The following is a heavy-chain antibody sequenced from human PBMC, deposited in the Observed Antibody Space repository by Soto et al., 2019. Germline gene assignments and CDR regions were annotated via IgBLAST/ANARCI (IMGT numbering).Heavy chain of an antibody. J-gene: IGHJ4*02. CDR1: GFTFSSYA. Sequence: GGSLRLSCAASGFTFSSYAMSWVRQAPGKGLEWVSAISGSGGSTYYADSVKGRFTISKDNSKNTLYLQMNSLRAEDTAVYYCAKYYDFWSGYFDYWGQGTLVTVSS. CDR3: AKYYDFWSGYFDY. D-gene: IGHD3-3*01. CDR2: ISGSGGST. V-gene: IGHV3-23*01.